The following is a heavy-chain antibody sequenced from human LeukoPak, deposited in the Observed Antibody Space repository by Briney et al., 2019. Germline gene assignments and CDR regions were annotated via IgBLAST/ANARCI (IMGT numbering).Heavy chain of an antibody. J-gene: IGHJ3*02. Sequence: GGSLRLSCAASGFTFSSYAMSWVRQAPGKGLEWVSGISGSGASTYYADSVKGRFTISRDNSKNTLYLQMTSLRAEDTAVYYCAKEAVGPYAFDIWGQGTMVTVYS. CDR3: AKEAVGPYAFDI. V-gene: IGHV3-23*01. CDR1: GFTFSSYA. D-gene: IGHD6-19*01. CDR2: ISGSGAST.